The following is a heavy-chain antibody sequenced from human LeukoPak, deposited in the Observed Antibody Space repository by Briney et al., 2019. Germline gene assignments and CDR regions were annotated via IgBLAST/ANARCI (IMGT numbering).Heavy chain of an antibody. CDR1: GGTFSSYA. CDR2: IIPIFGTA. Sequence: SVKVSCKASGGTFSSYAISWVRQAPGQGLEWMGRIIPIFGTANYAQKFQGRVTITTDESTSTAYMELSSLRSEDTAVYYCTRGRYYGSGGNYMDVWGKGTTVTVSS. D-gene: IGHD3-10*01. V-gene: IGHV1-69*05. J-gene: IGHJ6*03. CDR3: TRGRYYGSGGNYMDV.